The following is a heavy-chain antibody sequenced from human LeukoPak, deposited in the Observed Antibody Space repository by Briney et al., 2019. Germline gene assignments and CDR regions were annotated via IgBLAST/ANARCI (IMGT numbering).Heavy chain of an antibody. CDR3: ARFYGSGSFRGRGYYGMDV. D-gene: IGHD3-10*01. J-gene: IGHJ6*02. CDR1: GGSFSGYY. V-gene: IGHV4-34*01. CDR2: INHSGST. Sequence: SETLSLTCAVYGGSFSGYYWSWIRQPPGKGLEWIGEINHSGSTNYNPSIKSRVTISVDTSKNQFSLKLSSVTAADTAVYYCARFYGSGSFRGRGYYGMDVWGQGTTVTVSS.